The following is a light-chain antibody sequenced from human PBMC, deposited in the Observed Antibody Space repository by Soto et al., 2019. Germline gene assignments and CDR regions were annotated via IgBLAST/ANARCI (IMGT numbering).Light chain of an antibody. Sequence: QSALTQPASVSGSPGQSNTISCTGTSSDVGSYNLVSWYQQHPGKAPKLMIYEGSKRPSGVSNRFSSSKSGNTASLTISGLQAEDEADYYCCSYAGSSTLVFGGGTKLTVL. V-gene: IGLV2-23*01. CDR2: EGS. CDR3: CSYAGSSTLV. J-gene: IGLJ3*02. CDR1: SSDVGSYNL.